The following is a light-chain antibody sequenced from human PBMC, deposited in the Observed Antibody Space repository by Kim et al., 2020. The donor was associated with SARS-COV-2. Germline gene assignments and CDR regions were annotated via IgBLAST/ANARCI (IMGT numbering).Light chain of an antibody. CDR2: DVS. V-gene: IGKV3-11*01. J-gene: IGKJ4*01. Sequence: LSPGEEATLSCRASHGVTNYLAWYHQKPGQAPRLLIYDVSTRAIGIPPRFTGSGSGTDFSLTISDLEPEDFAVYYCQHRSDWRVTFGGGTKVDIK. CDR3: QHRSDWRVT. CDR1: HGVTNY.